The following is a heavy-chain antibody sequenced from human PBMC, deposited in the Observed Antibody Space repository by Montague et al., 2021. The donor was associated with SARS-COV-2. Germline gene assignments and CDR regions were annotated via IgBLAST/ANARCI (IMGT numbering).Heavy chain of an antibody. CDR2: INHRGTS. D-gene: IGHD3-22*01. J-gene: IGHJ4*02. V-gene: IGHV4-34*01. CDR3: ARGRQHFNMIVVVMTGGEYYFDY. CDR1: GGSFSDSY. Sequence: SETLSLTCAVYGGSFSDSYWSWIRQPPGKGLEWIGEINHRGTSNYNPSLKSRVSISVDTSKNQFSLYLGSVTAADTAVYYCARGRQHFNMIVVVMTGGEYYFDYWGQGTLVTVSS.